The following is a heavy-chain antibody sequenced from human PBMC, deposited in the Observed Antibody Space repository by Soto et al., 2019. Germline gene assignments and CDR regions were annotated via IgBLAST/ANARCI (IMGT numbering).Heavy chain of an antibody. J-gene: IGHJ6*03. D-gene: IGHD3-3*01. CDR3: ARVGTIFGVVRPDYYYYYYMDV. V-gene: IGHV3-21*01. Sequence: EVQLVESGGGLVKPGGSLRLSCAASGFTFSSYSMNWVRQAPGKGLEWVSSISSSSGYIYYPDSVKGRLTISRDNPKNSLYLQMNSLRAEDTAVYYCARVGTIFGVVRPDYYYYYYMDVWGKGTTVTVSS. CDR1: GFTFSSYS. CDR2: ISSSSGYI.